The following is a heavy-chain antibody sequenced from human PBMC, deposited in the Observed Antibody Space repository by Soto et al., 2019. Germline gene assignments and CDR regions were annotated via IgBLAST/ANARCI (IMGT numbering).Heavy chain of an antibody. D-gene: IGHD3-22*01. J-gene: IGHJ6*02. Sequence: GGSLRLSCATSGFTFSGFSMNWVRQAPGKGLEWVSSIRSSSSYIYYADSVKGRFTFSRDNAKNSLYLQMNSLRAEDTAVYDSARARDSSDDLVGSLYGAARWGPGSTVTFS. CDR1: GFTFSGFS. V-gene: IGHV3-21*01. CDR2: IRSSSSYI. CDR3: ARARDSSDDLVGSLYGAAR.